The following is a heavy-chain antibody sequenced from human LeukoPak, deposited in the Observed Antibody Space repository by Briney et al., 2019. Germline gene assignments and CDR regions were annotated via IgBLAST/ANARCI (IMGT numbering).Heavy chain of an antibody. Sequence: GESLKISCKGSGFRVTNSWIAWVRQMPGKGLEWLGITLPDDSDTRYSPSFQGQVTISADKFINTAYLQWNSLKASDTAMYYCARSSGVSTMMLDLDYWGQGTLVIVSS. V-gene: IGHV5-51*01. D-gene: IGHD5/OR15-5a*01. CDR1: GFRVTNSW. J-gene: IGHJ4*02. CDR2: TLPDDSDT. CDR3: ARSSGVSTMMLDLDY.